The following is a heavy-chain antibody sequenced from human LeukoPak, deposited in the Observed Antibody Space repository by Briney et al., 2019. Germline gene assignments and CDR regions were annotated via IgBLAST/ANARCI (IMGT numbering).Heavy chain of an antibody. J-gene: IGHJ5*02. Sequence: GESLRLSCAASGFTFRHYAMYWVRQAPGKGLEWVSSIDASGGATYFAESVKGRFTISRDNSKNTFYLQMNNLRAEDTAVYFCAKGSGSGWSGWFAPWGQGTLVTVSS. CDR3: AKGSGSGWSGWFAP. CDR2: IDASGGAT. CDR1: GFTFRHYA. D-gene: IGHD6-19*01. V-gene: IGHV3-23*01.